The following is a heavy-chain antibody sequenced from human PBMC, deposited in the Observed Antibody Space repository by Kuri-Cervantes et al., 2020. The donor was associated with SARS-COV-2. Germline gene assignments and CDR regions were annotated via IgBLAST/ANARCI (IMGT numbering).Heavy chain of an antibody. CDR2: IYHSGTT. CDR1: GYSISSGYY. CDR3: ARAWRDYTGSYSGWFDP. Sequence: SQTLSLTCAVSGYSISSGYYWGWIRQPPGKGLEWIGTIYHSGTTYYNPSLKSRVIISIDPSKNHFSLKLSSVTAADTAVYYCARAWRDYTGSYSGWFDPWGQGTLVTVSS. D-gene: IGHD1-26*01. V-gene: IGHV4-38-2*01. J-gene: IGHJ5*02.